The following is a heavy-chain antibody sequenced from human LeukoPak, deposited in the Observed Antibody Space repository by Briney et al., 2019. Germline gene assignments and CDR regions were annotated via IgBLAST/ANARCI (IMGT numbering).Heavy chain of an antibody. J-gene: IGHJ4*02. D-gene: IGHD2-2*01. CDR3: ARGNYCSSTSCYVDY. Sequence: SETLSLTCTVSGGSISSSRYYWGWIRQPPGKGLEWIGSIYNSGSTYYTPSLKSRVTISVDTSKNQFSLKLSSVTAADTAVYYCARGNYCSSTSCYVDYWGQGTLVTVSS. V-gene: IGHV4-39*01. CDR1: GGSISSSRYY. CDR2: IYNSGST.